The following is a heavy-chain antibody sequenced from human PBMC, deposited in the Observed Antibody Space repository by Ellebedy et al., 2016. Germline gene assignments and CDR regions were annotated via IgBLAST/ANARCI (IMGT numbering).Heavy chain of an antibody. CDR3: ARVKVAYPVGSSFDY. D-gene: IGHD6-6*01. J-gene: IGHJ4*02. CDR1: GGSFSGYY. CDR2: INHSGST. V-gene: IGHV4-34*01. Sequence: SETLSLTCAVYGGSFSGYYWSWIRQPPGKGLEWIGEINHSGSTNYNPSLKSRVIISVDTSKNQFSLKLSSVTAADTAVYYCARVKVAYPVGSSFDYWGQGTLVTVSS.